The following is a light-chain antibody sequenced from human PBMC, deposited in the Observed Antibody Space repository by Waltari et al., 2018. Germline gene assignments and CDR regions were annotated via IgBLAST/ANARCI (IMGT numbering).Light chain of an antibody. CDR1: HSDVGGFNY. V-gene: IGLV2-14*01. CDR2: AVT. Sequence: QSALTQPASVSGSPGQSITISCTGTHSDVGGFNYVSWYQQHPGKAPKLVIYAVTHRPSGASDCFSGSKSGNTASLTISGLQAEDEADYYCCSYANSRTVIFGGGTKLTVL. CDR3: CSYANSRTVI. J-gene: IGLJ2*01.